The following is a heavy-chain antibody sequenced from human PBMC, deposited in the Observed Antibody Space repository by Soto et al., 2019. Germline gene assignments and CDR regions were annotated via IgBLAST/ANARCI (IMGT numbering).Heavy chain of an antibody. V-gene: IGHV2-5*02. CDR2: IYWDDDK. J-gene: IGHJ4*02. CDR1: GFSLSSTRMA. D-gene: IGHD6-19*01. Sequence: QITLKESGPPLVKPTQTLTLTCTFSGFSLSSTRMAVGWIRQPPGKALEWLALIYWDDDKRYSPFLKSRLTITKDTSNNQVVLTMSNMDHVDTARYYCAHIVVAGLGYYFAYWGQGTLVTVSS. CDR3: AHIVVAGLGYYFAY.